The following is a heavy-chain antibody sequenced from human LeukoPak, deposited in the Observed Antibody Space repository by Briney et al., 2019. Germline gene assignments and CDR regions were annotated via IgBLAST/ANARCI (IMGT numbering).Heavy chain of an antibody. V-gene: IGHV4-34*01. Sequence: PSETLSLTCAVYGGSFSNNYWSWMRQPPGKGLEWIGEINHGGSTNYNPSLKSRVTISVDTSKNQFSLRLSSVTAADTAVYYCARGLGSGSYYHNWAQGTLVAVSS. D-gene: IGHD3-10*01. CDR1: GGSFSNNY. J-gene: IGHJ4*02. CDR2: INHGGST. CDR3: ARGLGSGSYYHN.